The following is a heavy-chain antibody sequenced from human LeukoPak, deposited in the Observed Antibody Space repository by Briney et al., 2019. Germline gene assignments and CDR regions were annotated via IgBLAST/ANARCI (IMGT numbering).Heavy chain of an antibody. CDR3: AKNGDRGAYCTGGTCYPYFYYYMDV. D-gene: IGHD2-15*01. CDR2: ISSNGGSI. CDR1: GFTFSDYY. Sequence: GGSLRLSCAASGFTFSDYYMSWIRQAPGKELEYVSAISSNGGSIHYANSVKGRFTISRDNSKNTLYLQMDSLRAEDMAVYYCAKNGDRGAYCTGGTCYPYFYYYMDVWGKGTTVTI. J-gene: IGHJ6*03. V-gene: IGHV3-64*01.